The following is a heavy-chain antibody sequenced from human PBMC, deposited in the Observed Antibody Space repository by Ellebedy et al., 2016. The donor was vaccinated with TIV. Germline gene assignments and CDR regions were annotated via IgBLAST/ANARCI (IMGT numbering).Heavy chain of an antibody. V-gene: IGHV3-7*01. CDR1: GFTFSSYW. J-gene: IGHJ4*02. D-gene: IGHD5-18*01. Sequence: GESLKISCAASGFTFSSYWMSWVRQAPGKGPEWVADIKQDGSEKWYVDSVKGRFTISRDNAKNSLYLQMNSLRAEDTAVYYCARLGYSYGDYYFDYWGQGTLVTVSS. CDR2: IKQDGSEK. CDR3: ARLGYSYGDYYFDY.